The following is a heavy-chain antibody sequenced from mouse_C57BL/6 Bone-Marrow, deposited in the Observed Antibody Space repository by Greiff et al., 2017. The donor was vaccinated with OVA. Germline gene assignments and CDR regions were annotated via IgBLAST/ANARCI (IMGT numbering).Heavy chain of an antibody. CDR1: GFTFSSYT. V-gene: IGHV5-9*01. CDR3: ARHGDGLWYFDV. J-gene: IGHJ1*03. Sequence: EVQRVESGGGLVKPGGSLKLSCAASGFTFSSYTMSWVRQTPEKRLEWVATISGGGGNTYYPDSVKGRFTISRDNAKNTLYLQMSSLRSEDTALDYCARHGDGLWYFDVWGTGTTVTVSS. CDR2: ISGGGGNT. D-gene: IGHD1-2*01.